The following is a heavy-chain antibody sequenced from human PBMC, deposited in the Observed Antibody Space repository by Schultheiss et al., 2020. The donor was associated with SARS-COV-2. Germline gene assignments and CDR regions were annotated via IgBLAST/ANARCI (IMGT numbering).Heavy chain of an antibody. CDR1: GFTFSSYA. CDR3: AKFIRDGYNFDYYGLDV. V-gene: IGHV3-30*18. Sequence: GGSLRLSCAASGFTFSSYAMHWVRQAPGKGLEWVAVISYDGSNKYYADSVKGRFTISRDNSKNTLFLQMNSLRAEDTAVYYCAKFIRDGYNFDYYGLDVWGQGTTVTVSS. CDR2: ISYDGSNK. J-gene: IGHJ6*02. D-gene: IGHD5-24*01.